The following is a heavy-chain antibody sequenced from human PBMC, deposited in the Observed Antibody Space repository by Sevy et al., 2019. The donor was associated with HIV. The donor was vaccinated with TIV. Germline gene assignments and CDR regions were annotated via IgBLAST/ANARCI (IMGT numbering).Heavy chain of an antibody. CDR1: GLSVSDNY. J-gene: IGHJ6*02. D-gene: IGHD3-22*01. CDR2: IYSDGRT. Sequence: GGSLRLSCAASGLSVSDNYMNWDRQAPGKGLELVSVIYSDGRTYYPDTVKGRFSISRDNSKNTLYLHMKSLRPEDTAVYYCARDRYYDASGYYYYYYGMDVWGQGTTVTVSS. CDR3: ARDRYYDASGYYYYYYGMDV. V-gene: IGHV3-66*01.